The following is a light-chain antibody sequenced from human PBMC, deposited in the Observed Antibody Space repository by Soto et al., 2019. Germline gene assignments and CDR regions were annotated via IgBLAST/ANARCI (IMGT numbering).Light chain of an antibody. Sequence: QSVLTQPTSVSGSPGQSITISCTAVSSDIGGYNHVSWYQQHPGNVPRLIIYDVDNRPLGISNRFSGSQSGNTASLSISGLQAEDEAHYYCCSSTGISTLLFANGTKVTVL. CDR1: SSDIGGYNH. CDR2: DVD. J-gene: IGLJ1*01. V-gene: IGLV2-14*03. CDR3: CSSTGISTLL.